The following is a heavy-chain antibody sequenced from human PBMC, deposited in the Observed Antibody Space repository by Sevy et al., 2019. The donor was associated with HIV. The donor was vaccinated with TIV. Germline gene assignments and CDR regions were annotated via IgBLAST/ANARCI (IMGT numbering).Heavy chain of an antibody. CDR2: IYTGGTT. V-gene: IGHV3-66*01. CDR1: GFTVSDNF. Sequence: GGSLRLSCAASGFTVSDNFMTWVRQAPGKGLEWVSVIYTGGTTYYADSVKGRFTISRDNSKNTLYLQMNSLRAEDTAVYYCARDRVRGTTGYYYYYGMDVWGQRTTVTVSS. CDR3: ARDRVRGTTGYYYYYGMDV. J-gene: IGHJ6*02. D-gene: IGHD1-1*01.